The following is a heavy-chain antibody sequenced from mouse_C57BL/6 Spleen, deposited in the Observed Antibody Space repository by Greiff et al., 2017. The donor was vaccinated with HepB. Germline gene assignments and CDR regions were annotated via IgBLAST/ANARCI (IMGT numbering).Heavy chain of an antibody. CDR3: ARRAIYYYGSSYAMDY. J-gene: IGHJ4*01. Sequence: EVQLQQSGPELAKPGASVKIPCKASGYTFTDYNMDWVKQSHGKSIEWIGDINPNNGGPIYNQKFKGKATLTVDKSSSTAYMELRSMTSEDTAVYYCARRAIYYYGSSYAMDYWGQGTSVTVSS. V-gene: IGHV1-18*01. CDR1: GYTFTDYN. D-gene: IGHD1-1*01. CDR2: INPNNGGP.